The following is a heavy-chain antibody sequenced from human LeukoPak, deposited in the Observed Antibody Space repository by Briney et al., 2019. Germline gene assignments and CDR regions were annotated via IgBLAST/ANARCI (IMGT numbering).Heavy chain of an antibody. Sequence: GGPLRLSCAASGFTFSSYGMHWVRQAPGKGLEWVAVISYDGSNKYYADSVKGRFTISRDNSKNTLYLQMNSLRAEDTAVYYCAKDESVYYYYYGMDVWGQGTTVTVSS. CDR3: AKDESVYYYYYGMDV. J-gene: IGHJ6*02. V-gene: IGHV3-30*18. CDR2: ISYDGSNK. CDR1: GFTFSSYG.